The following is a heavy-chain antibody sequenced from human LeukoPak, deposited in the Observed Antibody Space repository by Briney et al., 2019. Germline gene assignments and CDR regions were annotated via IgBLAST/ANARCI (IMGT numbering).Heavy chain of an antibody. V-gene: IGHV1-2*02. D-gene: IGHD5-18*01. CDR3: AREEDVATSMVLGY. CDR1: GYTFKGYY. Sequence: ASVKVSCKTSGYTFKGYYMHWVRQAPGQVLGWMGWINPNSGDTDYAQRFQGRVTMTRDTSISTVYMELARLRSDDTAVYYCAREEDVATSMVLGYWGQGTLVTVSS. CDR2: INPNSGDT. J-gene: IGHJ4*02.